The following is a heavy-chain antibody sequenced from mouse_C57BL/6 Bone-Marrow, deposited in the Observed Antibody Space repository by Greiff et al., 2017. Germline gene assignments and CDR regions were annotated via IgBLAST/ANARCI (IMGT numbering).Heavy chain of an antibody. V-gene: IGHV14-4*01. Sequence: EVKLVESGAELVRPGASVKLSCTASGFNIKDDYMHWVKQRPEQGLEWIGWIDPENGDTEYASKFQGKATITADTSSNTAYLQLSSLTSEDTAVYYCTRVWLDYWGQGTSVTVSS. J-gene: IGHJ4*01. CDR3: TRVWLDY. CDR1: GFNIKDDY. CDR2: IDPENGDT. D-gene: IGHD2-10*02.